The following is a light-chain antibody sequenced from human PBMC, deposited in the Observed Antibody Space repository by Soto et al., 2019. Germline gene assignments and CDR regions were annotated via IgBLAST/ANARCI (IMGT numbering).Light chain of an antibody. J-gene: IGKJ1*01. CDR3: QQYGSSPPWT. CDR1: QGIGST. V-gene: IGKV3-15*01. CDR2: DAS. Sequence: IVMTQSPATLSVSPGERATLSCRASQGIGSTLAWYQQKPGQTPRLLIYDASTRATGTPARFSGIGSGTEFTLTTSRLEPEDFAVYYCQQYGSSPPWTCSQGTQVDIK.